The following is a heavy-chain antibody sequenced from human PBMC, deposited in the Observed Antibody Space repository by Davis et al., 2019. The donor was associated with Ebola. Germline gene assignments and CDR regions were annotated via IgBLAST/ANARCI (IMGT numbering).Heavy chain of an antibody. CDR2: INTYNGNT. J-gene: IGHJ6*04. Sequence: AASVKVSCKASGYTFTTYGITWVRQAPGQGLEWIGWINTYNGNTNYAQDLQGRVTMTTDTSTSTAFMALRSLRSDDTAVYYCARVSLSLGLKLKKEWLATDYYFGLDVWGKGTTVIVSS. CDR1: GYTFTTYG. V-gene: IGHV1-18*01. D-gene: IGHD6-19*01. CDR3: ARVSLSLGLKLKKEWLATDYYFGLDV.